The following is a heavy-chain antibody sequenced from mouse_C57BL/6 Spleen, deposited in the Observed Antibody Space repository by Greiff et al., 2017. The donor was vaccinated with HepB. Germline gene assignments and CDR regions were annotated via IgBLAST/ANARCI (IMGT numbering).Heavy chain of an antibody. D-gene: IGHD1-1*01. CDR2: IYPGDGDT. J-gene: IGHJ2*01. V-gene: IGHV1-80*01. CDR1: GYAFSSYW. CDR3: ARKSYYYGSSHFDY. Sequence: VQLVESGAELVKPGASVKISCKASGYAFSSYWMNWVKQRPGKGLEWIGQIYPGDGDTNYNGKFKGKATLTADKSSSTAYMQLSSLTSEDSAVYFCARKSYYYGSSHFDYWGQGTTLTVSS.